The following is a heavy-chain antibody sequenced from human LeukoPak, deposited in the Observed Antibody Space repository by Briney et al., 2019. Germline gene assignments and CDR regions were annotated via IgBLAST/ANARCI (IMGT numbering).Heavy chain of an antibody. V-gene: IGHV4-34*01. CDR3: ARERGYSYGYLHYYYYMDV. D-gene: IGHD5-18*01. J-gene: IGHJ6*03. CDR1: GGSFRGYY. CDR2: IKHIGST. Sequence: PSEPLSLTHAVYGGSFRGYYWSWIRQHPGKGLDQIGEIKHIGSTNYNPSLKSRITISVDTSKNQFSLKLSSVTAADTAVYYCARERGYSYGYLHYYYYMDVWGKGTTVTVSS.